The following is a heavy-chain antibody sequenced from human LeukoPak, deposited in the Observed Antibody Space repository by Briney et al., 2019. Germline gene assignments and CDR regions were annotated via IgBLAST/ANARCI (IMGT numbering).Heavy chain of an antibody. CDR1: GYTITNYA. CDR2: VSADGHYG. D-gene: IGHD6-13*01. Sequence: GGSLRLSCAASGYTITNYAVHWVRQAPGKGLEWVAGVSADGHYGYYPDSVKGRFTISRDNSKNILYLEMNSLRAEDTAVYYCARDGEQRLVLHYFDYWGQGTLVTVSS. J-gene: IGHJ4*02. V-gene: IGHV3-30*04. CDR3: ARDGEQRLVLHYFDY.